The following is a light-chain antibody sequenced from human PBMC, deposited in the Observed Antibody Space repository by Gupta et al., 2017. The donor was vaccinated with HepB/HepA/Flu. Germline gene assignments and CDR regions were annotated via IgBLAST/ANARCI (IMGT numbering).Light chain of an antibody. J-gene: IGLJ2*01. V-gene: IGLV2-11*01. CDR1: NSDVGAYNY. CDR2: DVT. Sequence: QSALTQPRSVSGSPGQSVTISCTGTNSDVGAYNYVSWYQQHPGKAPKVMIYDVTKRPSGVPDRFSGSKSGNTASLTISGLQAEDEADYYCCSYAGSYTVILGGGTKLTVL. CDR3: CSYAGSYTVI.